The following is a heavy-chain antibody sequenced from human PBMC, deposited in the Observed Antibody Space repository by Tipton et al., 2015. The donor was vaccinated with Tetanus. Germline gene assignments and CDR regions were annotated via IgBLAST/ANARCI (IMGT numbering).Heavy chain of an antibody. V-gene: IGHV4-31*03. D-gene: IGHD1-26*01. CDR1: GGSISSGGHY. J-gene: IGHJ4*02. Sequence: TLSLTCTVSGGSISSGGHYWSWIRQHPGKGLEWIGDIYYSGTTDYNPSLKSRVTISVDTSKNQFSLKLKSVTAADTAVYYCARDQARGARGWNYFDYWGRGTLVTVSS. CDR3: ARDQARGARGWNYFDY. CDR2: IYYSGTT.